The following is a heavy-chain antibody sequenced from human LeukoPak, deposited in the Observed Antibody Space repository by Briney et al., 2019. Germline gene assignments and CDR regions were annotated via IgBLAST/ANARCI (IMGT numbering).Heavy chain of an antibody. D-gene: IGHD6-13*01. CDR1: GFTFTSYA. J-gene: IGHJ4*02. V-gene: IGHV3-23*01. CDR3: ARVGALSSSWLLY. CDR2: ISGSGGST. Sequence: GGSLRLSCGASGFTFTSYAMSWVRQAPGKGLEWVSVISGSGGSTYYADSVKGRFTISRDNAKNSLYLQMNSLRAEDTAVYYCARVGALSSSWLLYWGQGTLVTVSS.